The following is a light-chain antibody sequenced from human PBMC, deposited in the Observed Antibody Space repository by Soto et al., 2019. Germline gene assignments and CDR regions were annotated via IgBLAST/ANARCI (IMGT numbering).Light chain of an antibody. CDR2: ETS. J-gene: IGKJ3*01. V-gene: IGKV1-5*03. CDR1: QTISNR. Sequence: IQMTQSPSRLSASVGDRVTITCQASQTISNRVAWYQHQPGKPPRLLIYETSTLQSGVPSRFRGSGSGTDFTLTISSLEPEDFAVYYCQQRSNWPLFTFGPGTKVDIK. CDR3: QQRSNWPLFT.